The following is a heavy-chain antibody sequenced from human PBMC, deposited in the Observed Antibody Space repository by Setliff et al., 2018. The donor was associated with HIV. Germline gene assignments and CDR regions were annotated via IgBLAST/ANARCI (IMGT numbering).Heavy chain of an antibody. Sequence: ASVKVSCKASGYTFTSYYMHWVRQAPGQGLEWMGIINPSGGSTSYAQNFQGRVTITGDTSASTAYMELSSLTLEDTAVYYCGRTKDLDYWGHGTLVTVSS. CDR1: GYTFTSYY. V-gene: IGHV1-46*01. CDR3: GRTKDLDY. CDR2: INPSGGST. J-gene: IGHJ4*01.